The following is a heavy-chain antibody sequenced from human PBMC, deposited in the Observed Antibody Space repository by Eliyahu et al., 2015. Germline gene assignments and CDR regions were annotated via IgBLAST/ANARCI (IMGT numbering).Heavy chain of an antibody. Sequence: EVQMLESGGGLVQPGGSLRLSXAAXGFXFXSXALSWVRQAPGKGLGWVSATSGSGGSTYYADSVKGRFTLSRDNSKNTMYLQMNSLRAEDTAVYYCAKGRHNILTAYSVLDYWGQGTLVTVSS. CDR3: AKGRHNILTAYSVLDY. V-gene: IGHV3-23*01. CDR2: TSGSGGST. CDR1: GFXFXSXA. J-gene: IGHJ4*02. D-gene: IGHD3-9*01.